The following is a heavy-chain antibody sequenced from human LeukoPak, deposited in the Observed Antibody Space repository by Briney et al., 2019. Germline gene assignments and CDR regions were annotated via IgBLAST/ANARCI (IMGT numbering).Heavy chain of an antibody. J-gene: IGHJ4*02. CDR2: IKSKTDGGTT. V-gene: IGHV3-15*01. CDR3: TTGYCSSTSCYDRYFDY. D-gene: IGHD2-2*01. CDR1: GFTFSNAW. Sequence: GSLRLSCAASGFTFSNAWMSWVRQAPGKGLEWVSRIKSKTDGGTTDYAAPVKGRFTISRDDSKNTLYLQMNSLKTEDTAVYYCTTGYCSSTSCYDRYFDYWGQGTLVTVSS.